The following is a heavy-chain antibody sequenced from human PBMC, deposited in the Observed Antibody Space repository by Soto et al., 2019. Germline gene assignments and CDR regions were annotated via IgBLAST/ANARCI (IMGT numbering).Heavy chain of an antibody. D-gene: IGHD6-19*01. CDR1: GGSISSGGYY. CDR3: ARVTAVAGTFDY. CDR2: IYYSSSY. V-gene: IGHV4-31*03. J-gene: IGHJ4*02. Sequence: SETLSLTCTVSGGSISSGGYYWSWIRQHKGKGLEWIGYIYYSSSYYYSSSLKSRVTISVDTSKNQFSLKLSSVTAADTAVYYCARVTAVAGTFDYWGQGTLVTVSS.